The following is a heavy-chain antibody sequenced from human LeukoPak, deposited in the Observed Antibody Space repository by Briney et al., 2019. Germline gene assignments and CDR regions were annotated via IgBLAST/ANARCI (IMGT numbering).Heavy chain of an antibody. CDR2: IYYSGST. D-gene: IGHD3-3*01. CDR3: ARQGDFWSGYYPPDDY. Sequence: SETLSLTCTVSGGSISSSSYYWGWTRQPPGKGLEWIGSIYYSGSTYYNPSLKSRVTISVDTSKNQFSLKLSSVTAADTAVYYCARQGDFWSGYYPPDDYWGQGTLVTVSS. V-gene: IGHV4-39*01. CDR1: GGSISSSSYY. J-gene: IGHJ4*02.